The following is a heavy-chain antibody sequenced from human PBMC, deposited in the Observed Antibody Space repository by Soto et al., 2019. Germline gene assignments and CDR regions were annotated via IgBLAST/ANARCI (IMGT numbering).Heavy chain of an antibody. CDR2: IYYSGST. D-gene: IGHD3-10*01. CDR1: GGSISSSSYY. V-gene: IGHV4-39*01. CDR3: ASALRITMVRGVINV. Sequence: PSEPLSLTCTVSGGSISSSSYYWGRIRQPPGKGLEWIGSIYYSGSTYYNPSLKSRVTISVDTSKNQFSLKLSSVTAADTAVYYCASALRITMVRGVINVWGQGTTVT. J-gene: IGHJ6*02.